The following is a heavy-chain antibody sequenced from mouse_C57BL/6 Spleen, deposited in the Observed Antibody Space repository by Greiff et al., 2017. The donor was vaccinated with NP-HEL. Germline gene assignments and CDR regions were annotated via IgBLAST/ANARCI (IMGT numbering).Heavy chain of an antibody. CDR2: INPSSGYT. Sequence: VQLQQSGAELAKPGASVKLSCKASGYTFTSYWMHWVKQRPGQGLEWIGYINPSSGYTKYNQKFKDKATLTADKSSSTAYMQLSSLTYEDSAVYYCARVSDGYSWYFDVWGTGTTVTVSS. D-gene: IGHD2-3*01. CDR1: GYTFTSYW. CDR3: ARVSDGYSWYFDV. V-gene: IGHV1-7*01. J-gene: IGHJ1*03.